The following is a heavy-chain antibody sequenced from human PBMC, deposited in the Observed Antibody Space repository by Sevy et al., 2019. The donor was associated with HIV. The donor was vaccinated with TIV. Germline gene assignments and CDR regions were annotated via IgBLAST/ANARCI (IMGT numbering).Heavy chain of an antibody. Sequence: SETLSLTCAVYGGSFSGYYWSWIHQPPGKGLEWIGEINHSGSTNYNPSLKSRVTISVDTSKNQFSLKLSSVTAADTAVYYCASNYDFWSGRDYWGQGTLVTVSS. CDR3: ASNYDFWSGRDY. V-gene: IGHV4-34*01. CDR2: INHSGST. CDR1: GGSFSGYY. D-gene: IGHD3-3*01. J-gene: IGHJ4*02.